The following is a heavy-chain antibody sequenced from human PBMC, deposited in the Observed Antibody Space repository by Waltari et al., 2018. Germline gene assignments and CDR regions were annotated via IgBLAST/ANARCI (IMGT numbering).Heavy chain of an antibody. Sequence: QVQLVQSGAEVKKPGSSVQVSCKASGGTFSSSAISVVRQAPGQGLEWMGGIIPILGTANYAHKFQGRVTITADESTSTAYMELSSLRSEDTAVYYCARGPLGYCTNGVCYGAFDIWGQGTMVTVSS. CDR1: GGTFSSSA. D-gene: IGHD2-8*01. V-gene: IGHV1-69*01. J-gene: IGHJ3*02. CDR3: ARGPLGYCTNGVCYGAFDI. CDR2: IIPILGTA.